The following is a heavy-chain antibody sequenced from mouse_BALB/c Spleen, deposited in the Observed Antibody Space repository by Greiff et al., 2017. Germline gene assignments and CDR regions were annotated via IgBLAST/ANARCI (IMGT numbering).Heavy chain of an antibody. D-gene: IGHD3-1*01. V-gene: IGHV3-2*02. CDR3: ARCGSSGLYAMDY. CDR1: GYSITSDYA. Sequence: EVQLQESGPGLVKPSQSLSLTCTVTGYSITSDYAWTWIRQFPGNKLEWMGYISYSGSTSYNPSLKSRISITRDTSKNQFFLQLNSVTTEDTATYYCARCGSSGLYAMDYWGQGTSVTVSS. J-gene: IGHJ4*01. CDR2: ISYSGST.